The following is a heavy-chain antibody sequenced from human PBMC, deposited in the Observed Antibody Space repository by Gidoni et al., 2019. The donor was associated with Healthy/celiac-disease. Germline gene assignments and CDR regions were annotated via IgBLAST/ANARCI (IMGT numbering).Heavy chain of an antibody. CDR1: GFTFSSYA. V-gene: IGHV3-23*01. CDR3: ATFERYCSGGSCYSGYFQH. Sequence: EVQLLESGGGLVQPGGSLRLSCAASGFTFSSYAMSWVRQAPGKGLEWVSAISGSGGSTYYADSVKGRFTISRDNSKNTLYLQMNSLRAEDTAVYYCATFERYCSGGSCYSGYFQHWGQGTLVTVSS. D-gene: IGHD2-15*01. J-gene: IGHJ1*01. CDR2: ISGSGGST.